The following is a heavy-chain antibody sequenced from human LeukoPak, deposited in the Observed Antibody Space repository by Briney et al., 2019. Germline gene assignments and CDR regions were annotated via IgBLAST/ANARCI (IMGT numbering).Heavy chain of an antibody. D-gene: IGHD4-11*01. CDR1: GGSISGYY. Sequence: SETLSLTCTVSGGSISGYYWSWIRQPPGKGLEWIEYIYSSGSTNYNPSLKSRVTISIDTSKHQFSLKLTSVTGADTAVYYCAREGTTVTHFDYWGQGTLVTVSS. V-gene: IGHV4-59*01. J-gene: IGHJ4*02. CDR3: AREGTTVTHFDY. CDR2: IYSSGST.